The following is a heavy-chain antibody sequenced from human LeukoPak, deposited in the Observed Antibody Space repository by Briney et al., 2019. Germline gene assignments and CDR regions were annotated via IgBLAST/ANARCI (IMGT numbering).Heavy chain of an antibody. D-gene: IGHD2-2*01. Sequence: SQTLSLTCTVSGGSISSGGYYWSWIRQHPGKSLEWIVYIYYSGSTYYNPSLKSRVTISVGTSKNQSSLKLSSVIGADTAVYYCARGGWSSTDFAYWGQGTLVTVSS. J-gene: IGHJ4*02. V-gene: IGHV4-31*03. CDR1: GGSISSGGYY. CDR3: ARGGWSSTDFAY. CDR2: IYYSGST.